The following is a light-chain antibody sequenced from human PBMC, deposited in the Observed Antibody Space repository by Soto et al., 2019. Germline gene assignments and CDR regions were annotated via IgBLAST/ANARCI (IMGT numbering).Light chain of an antibody. V-gene: IGKV3-20*01. CDR3: QQYCSSPDT. CDR1: QSVSSSY. J-gene: IGKJ2*01. CDR2: GAS. Sequence: EIVLTQSPGTLSLSPGERATLSCRASQSVSSSYLAWYQQKSGQAPRLLIYGASSRATGIPDRFSGSGSGTDLTLTISRLEPEDFAVYYCQQYCSSPDTFGQGTKLEIK.